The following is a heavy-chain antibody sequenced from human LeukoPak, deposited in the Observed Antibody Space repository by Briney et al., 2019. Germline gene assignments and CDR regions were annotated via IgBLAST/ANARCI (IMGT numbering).Heavy chain of an antibody. Sequence: PGGSLRLSCVVSGFTFSSYWMTWVRQAPGKGLEWVANIKQDGSEKYYVDSVKGRFTISRDNAKNSLYLQMNSLRAEDTAVYYCARAPGYCSSTSCSLNYYGMDVWGQGTTVTVSS. V-gene: IGHV3-7*03. D-gene: IGHD2-2*01. J-gene: IGHJ6*02. CDR3: ARAPGYCSSTSCSLNYYGMDV. CDR2: IKQDGSEK. CDR1: GFTFSSYW.